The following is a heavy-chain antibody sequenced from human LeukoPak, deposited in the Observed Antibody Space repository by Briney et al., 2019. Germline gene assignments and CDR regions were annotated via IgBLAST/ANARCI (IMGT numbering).Heavy chain of an antibody. J-gene: IGHJ3*02. CDR1: GGSFSGYY. CDR2: INHSGST. D-gene: IGHD1-26*01. V-gene: IGHV4-34*01. Sequence: ETPSLTCAVYGGSFSGYYWSWIHQPPGKGLEWIGEINHSGSTNYNPSLTSRITISVDTCKIQFSLTVSSVTAADTAVYYCARDDGGNIWGQGTMVTVSS. CDR3: ARDDGGNI.